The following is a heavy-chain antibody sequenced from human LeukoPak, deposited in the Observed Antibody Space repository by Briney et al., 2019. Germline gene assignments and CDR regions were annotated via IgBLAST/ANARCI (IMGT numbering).Heavy chain of an antibody. D-gene: IGHD5-18*01. V-gene: IGHV3-30-3*01. CDR3: ARDPAARIQLWPSYFDY. CDR1: GFTFSSYA. CDR2: ISYDGSNK. J-gene: IGHJ4*02. Sequence: GGSLRLSCAASGFTFSSYAMHWVRQAPGKGLEWLAVISYDGSNKYYVDSVKGRFTISRDNSKNTLYLQMNSLRAEDTAVYYCARDPAARIQLWPSYFDYWGQGTLVTVSS.